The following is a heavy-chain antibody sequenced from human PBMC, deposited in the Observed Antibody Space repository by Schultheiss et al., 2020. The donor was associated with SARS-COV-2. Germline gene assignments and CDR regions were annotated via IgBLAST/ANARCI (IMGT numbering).Heavy chain of an antibody. CDR2: INPNSGGT. D-gene: IGHD5-18*01. J-gene: IGHJ6*02. CDR1: GYSFTSYY. Sequence: GESLKISCKGSGYSFTSYYMHWVRQAPGQGLEWMGWINPNSGGTNYAQKFQGRVTMTRDTSTSTVYMELSSLRSEDTAVYYCARKCSYGCDYYYGMDVWGQGTTVTVSS. CDR3: ARKCSYGCDYYYGMDV. V-gene: IGHV1-2*02.